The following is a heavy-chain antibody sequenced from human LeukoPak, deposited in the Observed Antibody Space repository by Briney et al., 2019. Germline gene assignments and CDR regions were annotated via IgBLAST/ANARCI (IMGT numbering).Heavy chain of an antibody. CDR1: GFTFSNHY. CDR3: ARPRGQYSSIQSNAFDI. Sequence: GGSLRLSCAASGFTFSNHYMDWVRQAPGKGLEWVGRTRNKTKGYTTEYAASVKGRFTISRDDSKNSLYLQMNSLRTEDTAVYYCARPRGQYSSIQSNAFDIWGQGTMVTVSS. D-gene: IGHD6-13*01. CDR2: TRNKTKGYTT. J-gene: IGHJ3*02. V-gene: IGHV3-72*01.